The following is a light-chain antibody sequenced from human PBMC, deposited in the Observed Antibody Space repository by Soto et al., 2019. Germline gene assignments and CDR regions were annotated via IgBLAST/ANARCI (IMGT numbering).Light chain of an antibody. CDR3: ATWDDSLNGVV. CDR2: SND. V-gene: IGLV1-44*01. Sequence: QSVLTQPPSASGTPGQRVSISCSGGSSNIGTNTVNWYQHLPGTAPKLLIFSNDERPSGVPDRFSGSKSGTSASLAIIGLQSDDEADYYCATWDDSLNGVVFGGGTQLTVL. CDR1: SSNIGTNT. J-gene: IGLJ2*01.